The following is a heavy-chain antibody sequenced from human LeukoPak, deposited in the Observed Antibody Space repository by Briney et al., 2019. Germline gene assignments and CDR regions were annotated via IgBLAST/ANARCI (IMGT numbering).Heavy chain of an antibody. D-gene: IGHD3-10*01. CDR3: AKNYGSGSYLDYYYYYYMDV. J-gene: IGHJ6*03. CDR2: TSSSDAGK. V-gene: IGHV3-23*01. CDR1: GFTFSDYY. Sequence: GGSLRLSCAASGFTFSDYYMSWVRRAPGEGLEWVSATSSSDAGKYYADSVRGRFTISRDNSRNTMYLQMNSLRVEDAAVYYCAKNYGSGSYLDYYYYYYMDVWGKGTTVTISS.